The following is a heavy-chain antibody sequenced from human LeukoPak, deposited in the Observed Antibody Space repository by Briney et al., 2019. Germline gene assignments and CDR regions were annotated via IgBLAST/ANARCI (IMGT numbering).Heavy chain of an antibody. V-gene: IGHV3-74*01. CDR1: RFTFSSYW. CDR2: INSDGSST. CDR3: ARGNGHGFDM. D-gene: IGHD2-8*01. Sequence: GGSLSLSCAASRFTFSSYWMHWVRQAPGKGLVWVSRINSDGSSTSYADSVKGRFTISRDNAKNTLYLQLNSLRDEDTAVYYCARGNGHGFDMWGQGTMVTVSS. J-gene: IGHJ3*02.